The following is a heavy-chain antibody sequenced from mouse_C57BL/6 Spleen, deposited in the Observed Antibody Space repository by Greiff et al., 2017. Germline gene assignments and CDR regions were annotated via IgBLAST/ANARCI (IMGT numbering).Heavy chain of an antibody. CDR3: ARDFAWFAY. CDR2: INPNNGGT. V-gene: IGHV1-26*01. J-gene: IGHJ3*01. CDR1: GYTFTDYY. Sequence: EVQLQQSGPELVKPGASVKISCKASGYTFTDYYMNWVKQSHGKSLEWSGDINPNNGGTSYNQKFKGKATLTVDKSSSTAYMELRSLTSEDSAVYYCARDFAWFAYWGQGTLVTVSA.